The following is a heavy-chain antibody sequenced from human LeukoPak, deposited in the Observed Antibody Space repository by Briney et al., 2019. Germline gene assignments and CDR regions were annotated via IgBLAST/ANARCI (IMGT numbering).Heavy chain of an antibody. CDR2: INPSRGST. CDR1: GYTFTSYY. V-gene: IGHV1-46*01. D-gene: IGHD5-24*01. CDR3: ARDGGDGYKANWFDT. Sequence: ASVKVSCKASGYTFTSYYMHWVRQAPGQGLEWMGIINPSRGSTSQAQTFQGRVTMTRDMSTSTVSMELSSLRSEDTAVYYCARDGGDGYKANWFDTWGQGTLVTVSS. J-gene: IGHJ5*02.